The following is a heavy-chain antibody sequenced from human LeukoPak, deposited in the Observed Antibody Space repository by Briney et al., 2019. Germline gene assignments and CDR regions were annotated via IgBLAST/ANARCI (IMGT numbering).Heavy chain of an antibody. CDR3: ASWAGGNAPVASFDY. Sequence: ASVEVSCKPSGYTFTGYYMHWMRQAPGQGLEWVGWINLNSGDTNYAQKFQGRVTMTRDTSISTAYMELRRLRSDDTAVYYCASWAGGNAPVASFDYRGQGTLVTVSS. CDR1: GYTFTGYY. D-gene: IGHD2-21*01. CDR2: INLNSGDT. J-gene: IGHJ4*02. V-gene: IGHV1-2*02.